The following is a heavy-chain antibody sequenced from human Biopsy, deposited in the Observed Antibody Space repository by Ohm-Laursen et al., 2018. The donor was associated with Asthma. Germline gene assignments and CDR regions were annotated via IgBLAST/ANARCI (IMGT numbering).Heavy chain of an antibody. V-gene: IGHV3-30-3*01. D-gene: IGHD6-6*01. CDR1: GFTFHNYV. J-gene: IGHJ4*02. CDR2: IFFDGSNK. CDR3: ARGKTWGRSYYFDY. Sequence: SLRLSCAASGFTFHNYVMHWVRQAPGKGLEWVAGIFFDGSNKYYADSVKGRFTISRENSKDTLYLQVNSLRGDDTAVYYCARGKTWGRSYYFDYWGQGTLVTVSS.